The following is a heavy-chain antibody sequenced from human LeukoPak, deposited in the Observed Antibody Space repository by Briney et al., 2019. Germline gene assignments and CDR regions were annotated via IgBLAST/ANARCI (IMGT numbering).Heavy chain of an antibody. Sequence: SVKVSCKASGCTFSSYAISWVRQAPGKGLEWMGGIIPIFGTANYAQMFRGRVTITTDESTSTAYMELSSLRYDDTAVYYCASDVQPQGRAAAGRGSEFDYWGQGTLGTVSS. CDR3: ASDVQPQGRAAAGRGSEFDY. D-gene: IGHD6-13*01. J-gene: IGHJ4*02. V-gene: IGHV1-69*05. CDR2: IIPIFGTA. CDR1: GCTFSSYA.